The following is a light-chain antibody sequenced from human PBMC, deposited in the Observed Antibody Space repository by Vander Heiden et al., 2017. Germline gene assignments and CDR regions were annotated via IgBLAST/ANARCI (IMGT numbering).Light chain of an antibody. CDR2: AAS. Sequence: IQLTQHPSSLSASVGDRVTITCRASQGISSWLASYQQKPGRAPKLLIYAASTFQSAVPSRFSGSGSGTDFTLTISSLQPDDFATYFCQQLNSYPPTFGGGTKVEIK. CDR3: QQLNSYPPT. CDR1: QGISSW. V-gene: IGKV1-9*01. J-gene: IGKJ4*02.